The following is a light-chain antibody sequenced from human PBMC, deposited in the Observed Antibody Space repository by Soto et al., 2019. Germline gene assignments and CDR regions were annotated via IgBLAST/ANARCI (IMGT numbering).Light chain of an antibody. Sequence: EIVLTQSPGTLSLSPGERATLSCRADQTVSSNYLAWYQQKPGQAPRLLIYGASYRVSGIPDRFSGSGSGTDFTLAISRLEPEDFAVYYCQQFTSSLSLTFGGGTKVDIK. V-gene: IGKV3-20*01. CDR3: QQFTSSLSLT. CDR2: GAS. J-gene: IGKJ4*01. CDR1: QTVSSNY.